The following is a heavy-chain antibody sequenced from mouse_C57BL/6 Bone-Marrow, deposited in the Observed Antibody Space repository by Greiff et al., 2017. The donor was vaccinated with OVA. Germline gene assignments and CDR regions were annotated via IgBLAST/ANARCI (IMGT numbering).Heavy chain of an antibody. CDR3: ASPGFYAMDY. J-gene: IGHJ4*01. CDR1: GYTFTSYW. D-gene: IGHD4-1*01. V-gene: IGHV1-50*01. Sequence: VQLQQPGAELVKPGASVKLSCKASGYTFTSYWMQWVKQRPGPGLEWIGEIDPSDSYTNYNQKFKGKATLTVDTSSSTAYMQLSSLTSEDSAVYYCASPGFYAMDYWGQGTSVTVSS. CDR2: IDPSDSYT.